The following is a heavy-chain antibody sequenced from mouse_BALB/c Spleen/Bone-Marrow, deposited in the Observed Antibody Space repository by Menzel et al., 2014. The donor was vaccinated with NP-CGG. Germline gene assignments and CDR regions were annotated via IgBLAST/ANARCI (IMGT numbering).Heavy chain of an antibody. Sequence: EVKLQESGGGLVQPGGSLKLSCAASGFDFSRYWMSWVRQAPGKGLEWIGEINPDSSTINYTPSLKDKFIISRDNAKNTLYLQMSKVRSEDTALYYCARLNYYGNLFVWGAVTTVTVSS. CDR2: INPDSSTI. J-gene: IGHJ1*01. V-gene: IGHV4-1*02. CDR1: GFDFSRYW. CDR3: ARLNYYGNLFV. D-gene: IGHD1-1*01.